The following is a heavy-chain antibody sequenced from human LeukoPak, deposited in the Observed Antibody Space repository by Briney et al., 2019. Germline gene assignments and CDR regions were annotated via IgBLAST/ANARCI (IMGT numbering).Heavy chain of an antibody. Sequence: EASAKVSCKASGGTFSSYAISWVRQAPGQGLEWMGGIIPIFGTTNYAQKFQDRVTITADKSTSTAYMELSSLRSEDTAVYYCARVVGLTGYSSSWYSGYYYYMDVWGKGTTVTVSS. CDR2: IIPIFGTT. D-gene: IGHD6-13*01. J-gene: IGHJ6*03. CDR1: GGTFSSYA. CDR3: ARVVGLTGYSSSWYSGYYYYMDV. V-gene: IGHV1-69*06.